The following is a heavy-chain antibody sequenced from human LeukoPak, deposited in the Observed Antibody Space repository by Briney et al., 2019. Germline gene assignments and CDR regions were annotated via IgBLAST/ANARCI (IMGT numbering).Heavy chain of an antibody. CDR2: ISSSCSTI. V-gene: IGHV3-48*03. CDR1: GFTFSSYE. D-gene: IGHD3-3*01. Sequence: GGALRLSCAASGFTFSSYEVNWIRQAPAKGLERVSYISSSCSTIYYADSVKGRFTISRDNAKNSLYLQMNSLRAEDTAVYYCARDRRGNDYDFWSGYYLDVWGQGTTITVSS. J-gene: IGHJ6*02. CDR3: ARDRRGNDYDFWSGYYLDV.